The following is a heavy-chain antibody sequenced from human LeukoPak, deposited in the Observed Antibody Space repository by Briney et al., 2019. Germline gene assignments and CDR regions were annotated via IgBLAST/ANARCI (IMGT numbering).Heavy chain of an antibody. Sequence: PGRSLRLSCAASGFTFSNYAMHWVRQAPGKGLEWVAAISDDGSNKYYSDSVKGRFAISRDNSKNTLYLQMNSLRTEDTAIYYCAKEDVVVITIRYFQHWGQGTLVTVSS. CDR3: AKEDVVVITIRYFQH. CDR1: GFTFSNYA. J-gene: IGHJ1*01. CDR2: ISDDGSNK. D-gene: IGHD3-22*01. V-gene: IGHV3-30*09.